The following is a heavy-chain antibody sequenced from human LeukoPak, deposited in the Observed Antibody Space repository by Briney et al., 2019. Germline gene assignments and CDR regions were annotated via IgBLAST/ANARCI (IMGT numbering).Heavy chain of an antibody. J-gene: IGHJ4*02. D-gene: IGHD5-18*01. V-gene: IGHV3-48*01. CDR2: ISSSSSTI. CDR1: GFTFSSYS. Sequence: PGGSLRLSCAASGFTFSSYSMNWVRQAPGKGLEWVSYISSSSSTIYYADSGKGRFTISRDKSKNTLYLQMNSLRAEDTAVYYCARATWIQNYWGQGTLVTVSS. CDR3: ARATWIQNY.